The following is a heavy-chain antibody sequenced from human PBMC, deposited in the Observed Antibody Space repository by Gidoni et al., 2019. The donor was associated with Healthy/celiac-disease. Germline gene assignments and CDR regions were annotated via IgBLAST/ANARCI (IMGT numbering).Heavy chain of an antibody. D-gene: IGHD4-17*01. J-gene: IGHJ3*02. CDR2: IWYDGSNK. V-gene: IGHV3-33*01. Sequence: QVQLVESGGGVVQPGRSLRLSCAASGFTFSSYGMHWVRQAPGKGLEWVAVIWYDGSNKYYADSVKGRFTISRDNSKNTLYLQMNSLRAEDTAVYYCARVDYGGNSVLYSFDIWGQGTMVTVSS. CDR1: GFTFSSYG. CDR3: ARVDYGGNSVLYSFDI.